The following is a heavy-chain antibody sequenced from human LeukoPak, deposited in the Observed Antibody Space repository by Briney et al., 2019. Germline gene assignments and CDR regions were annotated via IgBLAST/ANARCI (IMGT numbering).Heavy chain of an antibody. Sequence: GGSLRLSCAASGFTFSDYYMSWIRQAPGKGLEWVSYISSSGSTIYYADSVKGRFTISRDNAKNSLYLQMNSLRAEDTAVYYCARARYYYDSSGQIFDYWGQGTLVTVSS. CDR1: GFTFSDYY. V-gene: IGHV3-11*01. J-gene: IGHJ4*02. CDR2: ISSSGSTI. D-gene: IGHD3-22*01. CDR3: ARARYYYDSSGQIFDY.